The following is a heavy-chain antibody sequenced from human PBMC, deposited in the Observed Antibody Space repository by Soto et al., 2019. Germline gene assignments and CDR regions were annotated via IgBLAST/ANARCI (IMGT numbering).Heavy chain of an antibody. CDR2: ISAYNGNT. Sequence: QVQLVQSGAEVKKPGASVKVSCKASGYTFTSYGISWVRQAPGQGLEWMGWISAYNGNTNYAQKRQGRVTMTTDTXTXTAYMERRSLGSNDTAVYYCARDRHSSGWYFRALDFWGEGTLVTVSS. CDR1: GYTFTSYG. J-gene: IGHJ4*02. CDR3: ARDRHSSGWYFRALDF. V-gene: IGHV1-18*01. D-gene: IGHD6-19*01.